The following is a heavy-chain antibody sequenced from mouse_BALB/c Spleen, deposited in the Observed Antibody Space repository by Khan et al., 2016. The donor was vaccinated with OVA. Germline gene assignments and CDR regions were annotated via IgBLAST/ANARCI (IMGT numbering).Heavy chain of an antibody. Sequence: QVQLKQSGAELARPGASVKLSCKASGYTFTSYWMQWVKQRPGQGLEWIGGIYPGDGDTRYTQKFKGKATLTADKSSSTAYMQLSSLASEDSAVYYCASGTTVEAMDYWGQGTSVTVSS. CDR1: GYTFTSYW. D-gene: IGHD1-1*01. V-gene: IGHV1-87*01. J-gene: IGHJ4*01. CDR2: IYPGDGDT. CDR3: ASGTTVEAMDY.